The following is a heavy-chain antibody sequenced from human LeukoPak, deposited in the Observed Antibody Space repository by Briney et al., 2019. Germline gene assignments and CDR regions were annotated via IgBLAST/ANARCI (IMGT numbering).Heavy chain of an antibody. CDR1: GFTFSNYA. CDR3: AKESAVIGSYYMDV. D-gene: IGHD2-15*01. CDR2: ISGSGGST. Sequence: GGSLRLSCAASGFTFSNYAISWVRQAPGKGLEWVSGISGSGGSTYYANSVKGRFTISRDNSKNTLYLQMNGLRADDTAVYYCAKESAVIGSYYMDVWGKGTTVTVSS. J-gene: IGHJ6*03. V-gene: IGHV3-23*01.